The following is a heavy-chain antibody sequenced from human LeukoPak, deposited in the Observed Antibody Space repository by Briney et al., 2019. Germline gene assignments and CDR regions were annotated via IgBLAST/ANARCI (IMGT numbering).Heavy chain of an antibody. CDR3: ARGIYGSGSPRAFDI. J-gene: IGHJ3*02. CDR1: GGSISSSNW. Sequence: SETLSLTCAVSGGSISSSNWWSWVRQPPGKGLEWIGEIYHSGSTNYNPSLKSRVTISVDKSKNQFSLKLSSVTAADTAVYYCARGIYGSGSPRAFDIWGQGTMVTVSS. D-gene: IGHD3-10*01. CDR2: IYHSGST. V-gene: IGHV4-4*02.